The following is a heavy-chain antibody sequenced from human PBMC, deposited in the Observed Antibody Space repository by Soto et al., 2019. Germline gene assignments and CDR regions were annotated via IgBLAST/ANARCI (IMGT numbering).Heavy chain of an antibody. V-gene: IGHV5-51*01. D-gene: IGHD3-9*01. CDR2: IYPGDSDT. Sequence: GESLKISCKGSGYSFTSYWIGSVRQMPGKGLEWMGIIYPGDSDTRYSPSFQGQVTISADKSISTAYLQWSSLKASDTAMYYCARLMYYDILTGYPGGWFDPWGQGTLVTVS. J-gene: IGHJ5*02. CDR1: GYSFTSYW. CDR3: ARLMYYDILTGYPGGWFDP.